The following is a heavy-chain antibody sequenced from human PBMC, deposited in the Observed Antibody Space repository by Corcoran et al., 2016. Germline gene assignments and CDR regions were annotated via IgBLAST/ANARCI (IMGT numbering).Heavy chain of an antibody. V-gene: IGHV4-4*07. Sequence: QVQLQESGPGLVKPSETLSLACTVSGGSIGGYYWSWIRQPAGKGLEWIGRIHHTSGSTDYSPSLKSRVTMSVDASKNQVSLKLKSVTAADTAVYYCAREDTTMITFSFDYWGQGTLVTVSS. CDR2: IHHTSGST. CDR3: AREDTTMITFSFDY. J-gene: IGHJ4*02. D-gene: IGHD5-18*01. CDR1: GGSIGGYY.